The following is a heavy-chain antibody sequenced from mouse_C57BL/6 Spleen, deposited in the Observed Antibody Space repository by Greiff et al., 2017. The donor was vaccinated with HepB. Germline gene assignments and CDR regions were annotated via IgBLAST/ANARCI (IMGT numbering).Heavy chain of an antibody. Sequence: VQLQQPGAELVRPGTSVKLSCKASGYTFTSYWMHWVKQRPGQGLEWIGVIDPSDSYTNYNQKFKGKATLTVDTSSSTAYMQLSSLTSEDSAVYYCAREVLRPVAGAMDYWGQGTSVTVSS. CDR2: IDPSDSYT. J-gene: IGHJ4*01. CDR3: AREVLRPVAGAMDY. D-gene: IGHD1-2*01. CDR1: GYTFTSYW. V-gene: IGHV1-59*01.